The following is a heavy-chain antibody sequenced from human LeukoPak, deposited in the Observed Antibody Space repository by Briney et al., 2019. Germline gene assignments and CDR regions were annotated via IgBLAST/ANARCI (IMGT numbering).Heavy chain of an antibody. D-gene: IGHD3-10*01. J-gene: IGHJ6*02. CDR3: ARQGSKDSITMARGNYYYGMDV. CDR1: GYSFTSYW. V-gene: IGHV5-51*01. Sequence: GESLKISCKGSGYSFTSYWIGWVRQMPGKGLEWMGIIYPGDSDTRYSPSFQGQVTISADKSISTAYLQWSSLKASDTAMYYCARQGSKDSITMARGNYYYGMDVWGQGTTVTVSS. CDR2: IYPGDSDT.